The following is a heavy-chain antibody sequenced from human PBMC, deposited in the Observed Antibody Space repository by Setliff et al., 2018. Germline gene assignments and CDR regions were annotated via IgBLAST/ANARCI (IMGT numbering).Heavy chain of an antibody. V-gene: IGHV4-39*01. CDR3: ARLGGGSTSGGFYYFYYYMDV. CDR2: IYYSGST. Sequence: SETLSLTCTVSGGSISSSSYYWGWIRQPPGKGLEWIGSIYYSGSTYYNPSLKSRVTISVDTSKNQFSLNLSSVTAADTAVYYCARLGGGSTSGGFYYFYYYMDVWGKGTTVTISS. D-gene: IGHD2-15*01. CDR1: GGSISSSSYY. J-gene: IGHJ6*03.